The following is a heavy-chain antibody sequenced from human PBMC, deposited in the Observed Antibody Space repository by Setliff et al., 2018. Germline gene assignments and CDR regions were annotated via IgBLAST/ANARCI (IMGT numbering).Heavy chain of an antibody. CDR1: GFTFSDAW. CDR3: TTSPISSGWHSNFDYNMDV. J-gene: IGHJ6*02. D-gene: IGHD6-19*01. CDR2: IKSKTDGGTT. Sequence: GGSLRLSCAASGFTFSDAWMSWVRQGPVKGLEWVGHIKSKTDGGTTDHAAPVKGRFTVSRDDSISTLYLQMNSLKTEDTAVYYCTTSPISSGWHSNFDYNMDVWGQGTTVTVSS. V-gene: IGHV3-15*01.